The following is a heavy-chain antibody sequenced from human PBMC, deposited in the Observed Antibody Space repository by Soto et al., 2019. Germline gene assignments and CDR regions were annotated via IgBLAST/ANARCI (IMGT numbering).Heavy chain of an antibody. J-gene: IGHJ4*02. CDR1: GFSLSTREVG. CDR3: AHRAYYYGSGSYYTH. V-gene: IGHV2-5*02. Sequence: QITLKESGPTLVKPTQTLTLTSTFSGFSLSTREVGVGWIRQPPGKALEWLALIYWDDDKRYRPSLKSRLTITKDTSKNQVVLTMTNMDPVDTATYHCAHRAYYYGSGSYYTHWGQGTLVTVSS. CDR2: IYWDDDK. D-gene: IGHD3-10*01.